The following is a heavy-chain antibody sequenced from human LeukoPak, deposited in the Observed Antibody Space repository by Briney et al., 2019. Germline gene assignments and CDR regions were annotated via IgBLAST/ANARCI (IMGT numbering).Heavy chain of an antibody. D-gene: IGHD5-12*01. CDR2: IKQDGSEK. J-gene: IGHJ4*02. CDR3: AREWNGYDYVGEDY. CDR1: GFTFSRYW. V-gene: IGHV3-7*01. Sequence: PGGSLRLSCVGSGFTFSRYWMSWVRQAPGKGLEWVANIKQDGSEKYYADSVKGRFTISRDNAKNSLFLQMNNLRAEDTAVYNCAREWNGYDYVGEDYWGQGTLVTVSS.